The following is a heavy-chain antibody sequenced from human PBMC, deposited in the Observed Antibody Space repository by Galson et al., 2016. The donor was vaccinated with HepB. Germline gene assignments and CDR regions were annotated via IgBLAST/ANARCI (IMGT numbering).Heavy chain of an antibody. V-gene: IGHV1-46*01. Sequence: SVKVSCKASGYTFIIYYIHWVRQAPGQGLEWVGIINPIAGTTTYAQRFQGRLTLTRDTSTSTVYMDLSSLTAEATAVYYCTRDRGSHGFDYWGQGTLVTVSS. D-gene: IGHD3-16*01. CDR3: TRDRGSHGFDY. J-gene: IGHJ4*02. CDR2: INPIAGTT. CDR1: GYTFIIYY.